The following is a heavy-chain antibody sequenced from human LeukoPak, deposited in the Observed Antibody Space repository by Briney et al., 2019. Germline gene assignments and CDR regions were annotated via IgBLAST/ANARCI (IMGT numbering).Heavy chain of an antibody. CDR1: GFTFSSYS. Sequence: GGSLRLSCAASGFTFSSYSMNWVRQAPGKGLEWVSYISSSSSSTIYYADSVKGRFTISRDNAKNSLYLQMNSLRAEDTAVYYCARERTYYGSGSYGYWGQGTLVTVSS. D-gene: IGHD3-10*01. CDR3: ARERTYYGSGSYGY. J-gene: IGHJ4*02. V-gene: IGHV3-48*01. CDR2: ISSSSSSTI.